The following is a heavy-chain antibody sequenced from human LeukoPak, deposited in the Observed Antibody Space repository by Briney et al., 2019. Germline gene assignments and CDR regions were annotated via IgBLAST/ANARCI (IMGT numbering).Heavy chain of an antibody. J-gene: IGHJ3*02. V-gene: IGHV4-61*10. CDR2: IYYSGST. D-gene: IGHD1-7*01. CDR1: GGSISSGSYY. Sequence: PSQTLSLTCTVSGGSISSGSYYWSWIRQPAGKGLEWIGYIYYSGSTNYNPSLKSRVTISVDTSKNQFSLKLSSVTAADTAVYYCARERELELHVGAFDIWGQGTMVTVSS. CDR3: ARERELELHVGAFDI.